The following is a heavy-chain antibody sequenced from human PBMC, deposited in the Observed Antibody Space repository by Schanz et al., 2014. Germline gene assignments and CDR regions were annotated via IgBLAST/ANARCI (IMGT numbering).Heavy chain of an antibody. D-gene: IGHD5-12*01. CDR2: VYMSAAST. CDR1: GFTVSSNY. V-gene: IGHV3-53*01. Sequence: EVQLVESGGGLIQPGGSLRLSCAVSGFTVSSNYMSWVRQAPGKGLEWDSTVYMSAASTRYADSVKGRFIISRDSSKNTLFLQMNSLRPEDTALYFCARDEGRDGYNLAFDVWGQGTLVTVSS. J-gene: IGHJ3*01. CDR3: ARDEGRDGYNLAFDV.